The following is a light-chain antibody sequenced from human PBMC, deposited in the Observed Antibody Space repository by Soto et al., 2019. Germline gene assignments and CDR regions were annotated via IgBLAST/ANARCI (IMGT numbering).Light chain of an antibody. V-gene: IGKV3-15*01. CDR3: QQYNSWTLIS. J-gene: IGKJ5*01. Sequence: EIMMTQSPATLSLSPGERATLSCRASQSISANIAWYQQKPGQAPRLLIYAASVRASGIPARFSGTGFGREFTLSISSLQSEDSAVYYCQQYNSWTLISFGQGTRLEIK. CDR1: QSISAN. CDR2: AAS.